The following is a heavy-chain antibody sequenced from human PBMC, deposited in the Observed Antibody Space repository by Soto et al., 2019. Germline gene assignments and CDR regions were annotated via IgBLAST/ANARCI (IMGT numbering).Heavy chain of an antibody. CDR3: ARPQYCSGGTCYLDY. J-gene: IGHJ4*02. V-gene: IGHV3-11*04. D-gene: IGHD2-15*01. CDR1: GFTFSDYY. CDR2: ISSGSGTI. Sequence: PGGSLRLSCAASGFTFSDYYMSWIRQAPGKGLEWLSYISSGSGTIYYADSVKGRFTISRDNAKNSLYLQMNSLRDEDTAVYYCARPQYCSGGTCYLDYWGPGTLVTVSS.